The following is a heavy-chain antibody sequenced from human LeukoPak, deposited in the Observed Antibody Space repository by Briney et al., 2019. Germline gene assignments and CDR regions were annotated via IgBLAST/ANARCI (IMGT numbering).Heavy chain of an antibody. CDR2: IYYSGNT. Sequence: SQTLSLTCTVSGGSISSGDYYWSWIRQPPGKGLEWIGYIYYSGNTYYNPSLKRRVTISVDTYKNQFSLKLSSVTATDTAVYYCARVRGVKVRGKSVQKVFDYWGQGTLVTVSS. V-gene: IGHV4-30-4*01. CDR3: ARVRGVKVRGKSVQKVFDY. J-gene: IGHJ4*02. CDR1: GGSISSGDYY. D-gene: IGHD3-10*01.